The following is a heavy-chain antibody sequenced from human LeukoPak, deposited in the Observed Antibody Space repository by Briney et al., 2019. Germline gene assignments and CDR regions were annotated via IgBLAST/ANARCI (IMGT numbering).Heavy chain of an antibody. V-gene: IGHV1-18*01. Sequence: ASVKVSCKASGGTFSTYAISWVRQAPGQGLEWMGWISAYNGNTNYAQKLQGRVTMTTDTSTSTAYMELRSLRSDDTAVYYCARCGGSCVWFDPWGQGTLVTVSS. J-gene: IGHJ5*02. CDR3: ARCGGSCVWFDP. CDR1: GGTFSTYA. D-gene: IGHD2-15*01. CDR2: ISAYNGNT.